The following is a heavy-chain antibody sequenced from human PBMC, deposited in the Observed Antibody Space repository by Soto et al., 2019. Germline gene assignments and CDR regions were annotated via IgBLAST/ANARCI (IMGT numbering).Heavy chain of an antibody. J-gene: IGHJ1*01. CDR3: ARDEEY. CDR1: GYVFNTYG. CDR2: INPAVHPDDDTGR. V-gene: IGHV1-3*01. Sequence: QVQLVQSGAEVKRPGASVKISCRASGYVFNTYGLHWVRQAPGRGLEWVGWINPAVHPDDDTGRIYSKTFQERVTLTVDTSAATDYMAHYSLRSDDSAGYYGARDEEYWGPGSLVSVSS.